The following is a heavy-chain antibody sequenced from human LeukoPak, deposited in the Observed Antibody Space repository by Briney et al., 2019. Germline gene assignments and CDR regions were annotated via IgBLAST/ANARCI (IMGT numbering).Heavy chain of an antibody. J-gene: IGHJ6*03. CDR2: INPSGGST. CDR3: ARDGRDNDCSSTSCHQSYYYMDV. CDR1: GYTFTSYY. D-gene: IGHD2-2*01. Sequence: ASVKVSCKASGYTFTSYYRHWVRQAPGQGLEWMGIINPSGGSTSYAQKFQGRVTMTRDMSTSTVYMELSSLRSEDTAVYYCARDGRDNDCSSTSCHQSYYYMDVWGKGTTVTVS. V-gene: IGHV1-46*01.